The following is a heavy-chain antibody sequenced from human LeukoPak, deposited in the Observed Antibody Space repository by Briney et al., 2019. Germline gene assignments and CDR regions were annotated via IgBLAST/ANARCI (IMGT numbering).Heavy chain of an antibody. CDR3: TRMTTGHDY. Sequence: SETLSLTCAVSGVSFNDYYWSWVRQTPGKGLEWIGEINHSGYTNDSPSLKSRVTISIDTSRKQFSLNLRSLTVADTGIYYCTRMTTGHDYWGQGTLVTVSS. V-gene: IGHV4-34*01. CDR2: INHSGYT. J-gene: IGHJ4*02. D-gene: IGHD4-17*01. CDR1: GVSFNDYY.